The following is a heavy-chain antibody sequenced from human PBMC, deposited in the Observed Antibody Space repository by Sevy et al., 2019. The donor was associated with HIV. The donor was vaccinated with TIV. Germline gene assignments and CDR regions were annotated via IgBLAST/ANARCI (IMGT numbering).Heavy chain of an antibody. CDR3: ARVAYSGYDWGYFDY. Sequence: GGSLRLSCAASGFTFSSYWMHWVRQAPGKGLVWVSRINSDGSSTSYADSVKGRFTISRDNAKNTLYLQMNSLRAEETAVYYCARVAYSGYDWGYFDYWGQGTLVTVSS. J-gene: IGHJ4*02. V-gene: IGHV3-74*01. CDR1: GFTFSSYW. CDR2: INSDGSST. D-gene: IGHD5-12*01.